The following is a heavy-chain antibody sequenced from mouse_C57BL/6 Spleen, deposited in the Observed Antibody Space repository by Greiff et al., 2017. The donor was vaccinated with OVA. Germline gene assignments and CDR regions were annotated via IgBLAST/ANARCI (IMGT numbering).Heavy chain of an antibody. Sequence: QVQLQQPGAELVMPGASVKLSCKASGYTFTSYWMHWVKQRPGQGLEWIGAIDPSDSYTNYNQKFKGKSTLTVDKSSSTAYMQLSSLTSEDSAVYYCARSGSLDYWGQGTTLTVSS. J-gene: IGHJ2*01. CDR1: GYTFTSYW. V-gene: IGHV1-69*01. CDR3: ARSGSLDY. D-gene: IGHD1-1*01. CDR2: IDPSDSYT.